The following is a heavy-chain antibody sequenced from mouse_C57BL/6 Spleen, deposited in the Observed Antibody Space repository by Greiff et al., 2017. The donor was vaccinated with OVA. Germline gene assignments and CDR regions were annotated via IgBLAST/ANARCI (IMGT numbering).Heavy chain of an antibody. Sequence: DVKLVESGEGLVKPGGSLKLSCAASGFTFSSYAMSWVRQTPEKRLEWVAYISSGGDYIYYAATVKGRFTISRDNATNTLYLQMSSLKSEDTAMYYCTRGAYYGSSPYWYFDVWGTGTTVTVSS. CDR1: GFTFSSYA. J-gene: IGHJ1*03. CDR3: TRGAYYGSSPYWYFDV. V-gene: IGHV5-9-1*02. CDR2: ISSGGDYI. D-gene: IGHD1-1*01.